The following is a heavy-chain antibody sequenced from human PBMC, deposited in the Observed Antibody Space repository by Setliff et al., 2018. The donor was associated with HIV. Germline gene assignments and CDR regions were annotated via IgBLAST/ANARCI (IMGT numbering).Heavy chain of an antibody. CDR1: GGSISSGSYY. CDR2: IYTSGST. J-gene: IGHJ6*02. Sequence: PSETLSLTCTVSGGSISSGSYYWNWIQQPAGKGLEWIGRIYTSGSTNYNPSLKSRVTISVDTSKNQFSLKLSSVTAADTAVYYCAREDYYYYGMDVWGQGTTVTVSS. CDR3: AREDYYYYGMDV. V-gene: IGHV4-61*02.